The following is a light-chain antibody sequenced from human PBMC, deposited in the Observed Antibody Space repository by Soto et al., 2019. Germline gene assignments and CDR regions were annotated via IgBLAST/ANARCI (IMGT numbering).Light chain of an antibody. CDR3: SSYAGSNNYV. CDR1: SSDVGGYDF. Sequence: QSALTQPPSASGSPGQSVTISCTGTSSDVGGYDFVSWYQQHPGKAPKLMIHEVSKRPSGVPDRFSGSKSGNTASLTVSGLQAEEEADYYCSSYAGSNNYVFGTGTKLTVL. CDR2: EVS. V-gene: IGLV2-8*01. J-gene: IGLJ1*01.